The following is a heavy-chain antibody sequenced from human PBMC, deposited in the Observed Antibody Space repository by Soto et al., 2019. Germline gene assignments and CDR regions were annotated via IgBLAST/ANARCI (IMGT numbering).Heavy chain of an antibody. D-gene: IGHD3-9*01. Sequence: EVQLLESGGHLIQPGDSLRLSCAASGFSFSGYTMNWVRQAQGKGLGWISGINGGGGTTYYADSVKGRFTISRDDSKNILYLQMNSPRAEDTAIYYCAKDRHPDGIWTFDYWGRGTLVTVSS. J-gene: IGHJ4*02. V-gene: IGHV3-23*01. CDR2: INGGGGTT. CDR3: AKDRHPDGIWTFDY. CDR1: GFSFSGYT.